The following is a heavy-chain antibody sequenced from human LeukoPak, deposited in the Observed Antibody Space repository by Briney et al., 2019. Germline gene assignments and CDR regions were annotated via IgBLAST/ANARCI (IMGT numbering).Heavy chain of an antibody. Sequence: GESLKISCKGSGYSFTSYWIGWVRQMPGKGLEWMGIIYPSASDTRNSPSFQGQVTISVDKSISTAYLQWSSLKASDTAMYYCARQIAYDYVWGSYRRSPNDAFDIWGPGTMVTVSS. CDR3: ARQIAYDYVWGSYRRSPNDAFDI. V-gene: IGHV5-51*01. CDR2: IYPSASDT. CDR1: GYSFTSYW. J-gene: IGHJ3*02. D-gene: IGHD3-16*02.